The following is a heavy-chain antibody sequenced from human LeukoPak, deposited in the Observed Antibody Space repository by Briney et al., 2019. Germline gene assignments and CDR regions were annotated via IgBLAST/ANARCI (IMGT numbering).Heavy chain of an antibody. J-gene: IGHJ5*02. Sequence: PSETLSLTCAVYSGTFSGYYWSWIRQPPGKGLKWIGEINHSGSTNYNPFLKSRVNISVDTSKNQFPLKLSSVTAADTAVYYFARYNSGWQGGFNPWGQGTLVTVSS. CDR1: SGTFSGYY. D-gene: IGHD6-19*01. CDR3: ARYNSGWQGGFNP. CDR2: INHSGST. V-gene: IGHV4-34*01.